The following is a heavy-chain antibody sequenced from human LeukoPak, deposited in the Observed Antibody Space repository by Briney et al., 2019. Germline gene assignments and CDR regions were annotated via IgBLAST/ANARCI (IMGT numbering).Heavy chain of an antibody. CDR2: VHSNGNT. CDR1: GGSFTTYS. J-gene: IGHJ2*01. Sequence: SENLSLTCTVSGGSFTTYSWSWIRQPPGKGLDWIGDVHSNGNTNYNPSLKNRVTMSIDTSRDQFSLTLTSVTAADTAIFYCARRIQLWSYWHFDLWGRGTLVTVSS. CDR3: ARRIQLWSYWHFDL. V-gene: IGHV4-4*08. D-gene: IGHD5-18*01.